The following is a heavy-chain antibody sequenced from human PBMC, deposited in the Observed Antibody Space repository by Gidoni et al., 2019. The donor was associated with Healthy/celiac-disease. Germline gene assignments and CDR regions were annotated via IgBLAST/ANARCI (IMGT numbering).Heavy chain of an antibody. CDR2: INPSGGST. CDR3: ARDGIMITFGGVIANWGWFDP. V-gene: IGHV1-46*01. CDR1: GYTFTSYY. J-gene: IGHJ5*02. Sequence: QVQLVQSGAEVKKPGASVKVSCKASGYTFTSYYMHWVRQAPGQGLEWMGIINPSGGSTSYAQKFQGRVTMTRDTSTSTVYMELSSLRSEDTAVYYCARDGIMITFGGVIANWGWFDPWGQGTLVTVSS. D-gene: IGHD3-16*02.